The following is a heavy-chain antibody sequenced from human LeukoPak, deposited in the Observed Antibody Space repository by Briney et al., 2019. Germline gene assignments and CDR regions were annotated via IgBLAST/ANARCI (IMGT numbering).Heavy chain of an antibody. Sequence: GGSLRLSCAASGFTFSSYGMHWVRQAPGKGLEWVAFIRYDGSNKYYADSVKGRFTISRDNSKNTLCLQMNSLRAEDTAVYYCARDSSIVGPTYNQIQMHAFDTWGQGTMVTVSS. CDR1: GFTFSSYG. CDR2: IRYDGSNK. D-gene: IGHD1-26*01. CDR3: ARDSSIVGPTYNQIQMHAFDT. J-gene: IGHJ3*02. V-gene: IGHV3-30*02.